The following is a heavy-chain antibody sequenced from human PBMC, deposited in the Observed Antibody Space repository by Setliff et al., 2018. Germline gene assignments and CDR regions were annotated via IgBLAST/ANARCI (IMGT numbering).Heavy chain of an antibody. Sequence: SETLSLTCTVSGGSISSYYWSWIRQPPGKGLEWIGYIYYSGSTYYNPSLKSRVTMSIDTSKNQFSLKLNSVTAAGMAVYYCAREQWLDPPGYYYMDVWAKGTTVTVSS. CDR2: IYYSGST. D-gene: IGHD6-19*01. V-gene: IGHV4-59*12. CDR1: GGSISSYY. CDR3: AREQWLDPPGYYYMDV. J-gene: IGHJ6*03.